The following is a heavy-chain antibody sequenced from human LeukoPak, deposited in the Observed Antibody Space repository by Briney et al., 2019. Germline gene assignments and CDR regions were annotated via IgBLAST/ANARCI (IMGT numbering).Heavy chain of an antibody. J-gene: IGHJ4*02. D-gene: IGHD1-14*01. CDR2: INQDGSER. Sequence: TGGSLRLSCAASGFSFTNYWMSWVRQAPGVGLEWVAIINQDGSERYYVDSVRGRFTVSRHSAKNSLYLQMNSLRVEDTAVYYCARDKITGASTNDYWGQGTLVTVSS. CDR1: GFSFTNYW. V-gene: IGHV3-7*01. CDR3: ARDKITGASTNDY.